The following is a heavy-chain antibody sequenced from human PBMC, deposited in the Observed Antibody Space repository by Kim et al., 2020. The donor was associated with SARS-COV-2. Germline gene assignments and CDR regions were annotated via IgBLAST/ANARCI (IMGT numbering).Heavy chain of an antibody. V-gene: IGHV3-53*01. Sequence: GSTNYADSVKGRFTISRDDSKNTLYLQMTSLRAEDTAVYYCARNRNFDYWGQGTLVTVSS. CDR3: ARNRNFDY. CDR2: GST. J-gene: IGHJ4*02.